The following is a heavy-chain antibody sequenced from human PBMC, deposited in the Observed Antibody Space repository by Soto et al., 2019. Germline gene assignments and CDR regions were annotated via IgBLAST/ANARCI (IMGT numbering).Heavy chain of an antibody. CDR3: TRDGRGLGRLSLFEY. Sequence: GGSLRLSCAVSRFTFRRYNMNWVRQAPGKGLGRVASIYSGETTYYADSVRGRFTISSDKSKNTLYFQLSSLRIEDTAVYYCTRDGRGLGRLSLFEYWGQGVLVTVSS. J-gene: IGHJ4*02. D-gene: IGHD2-21*02. CDR2: IYSGETT. CDR1: RFTFRRYN. V-gene: IGHV3-53*01.